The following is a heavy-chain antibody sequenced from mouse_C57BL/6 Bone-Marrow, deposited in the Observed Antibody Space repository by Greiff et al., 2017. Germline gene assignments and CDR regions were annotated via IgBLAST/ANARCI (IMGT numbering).Heavy chain of an antibody. D-gene: IGHD1-2*01. CDR2: IWSGGST. V-gene: IGHV2-2*01. CDR3: DYDGGGYFDV. Sequence: VQLQQSGPGLVQPSPSLSITCTVSGFSLPSYGVHWVRQSPGTGLEWLGVIWSGGSTDYNEAFISRLSISKDNSKSQVFFKMNSVQADDTAIDYYDYDGGGYFDVWGTGTTVTVSS. CDR1: GFSLPSYG. J-gene: IGHJ1*03.